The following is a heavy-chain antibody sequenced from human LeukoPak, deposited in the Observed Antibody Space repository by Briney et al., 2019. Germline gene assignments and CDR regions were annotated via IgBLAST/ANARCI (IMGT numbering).Heavy chain of an antibody. V-gene: IGHV3-15*01. J-gene: IGHJ5*02. CDR1: GFTFNKAW. CDR3: TSHAAFDP. CDR2: IKSKNVGGTT. Sequence: TSGGSLRLSCAASGFTFNKAWMNWVRQAPGKGLEWVGRIKSKNVGGTTDYAAPVKGRFTISRDDSKNTVYLQMNSLKIEDTAVYYRTSHAAFDPWGQGTLVTVSS.